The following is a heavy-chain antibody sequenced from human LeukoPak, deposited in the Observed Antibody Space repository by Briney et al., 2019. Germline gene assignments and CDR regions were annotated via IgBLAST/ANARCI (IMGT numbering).Heavy chain of an antibody. D-gene: IGHD2-8*01. CDR2: TDSGGSTT. V-gene: IGHV3-23*01. CDR1: GFPFSDFS. J-gene: IGHJ4*02. CDR3: AKQSYARSLGE. Sequence: GGSLRLSCATSGFPFSDFSMTWVRQAPGKGLEWISTTDSGGSTTDYAESVKGRFTISRDNSKNTLYLQMSSLRVEDTAIYYCAKQSYARSLGEGGPGTLVTVSS.